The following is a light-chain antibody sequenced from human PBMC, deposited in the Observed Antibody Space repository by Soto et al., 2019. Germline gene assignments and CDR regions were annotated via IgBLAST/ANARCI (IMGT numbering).Light chain of an antibody. V-gene: IGKV1-39*01. Sequence: DIQMTQSPSALSASVADRVIITCRASQSISNHLNWYQQKPGKAPKLLIFAASSLQSVVPSRFSGSRSGPDFTLTISSLQPEDFATYYCQQSYSSPPTFGQGAKVDIK. CDR2: AAS. J-gene: IGKJ1*01. CDR3: QQSYSSPPT. CDR1: QSISNH.